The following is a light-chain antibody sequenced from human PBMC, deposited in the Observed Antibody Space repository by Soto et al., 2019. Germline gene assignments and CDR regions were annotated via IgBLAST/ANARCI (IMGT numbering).Light chain of an antibody. CDR1: KSDIGVYDF. CDR2: EVV. CDR3: KSSAGSTTYV. Sequence: QSALTQPPSASGSPGQSVTISCTGTKSDIGVYDFVSWYQHHPGKAPRLIIYEVVQRPSGVPDRFSGSKSGNTASLTVSGLQAADEADYFCKSSAGSTTYVFGSGTKLTVL. V-gene: IGLV2-8*01. J-gene: IGLJ1*01.